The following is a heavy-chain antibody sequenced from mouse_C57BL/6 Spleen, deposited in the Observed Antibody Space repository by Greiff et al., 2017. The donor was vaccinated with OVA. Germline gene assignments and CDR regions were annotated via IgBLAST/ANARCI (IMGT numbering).Heavy chain of an antibody. Sequence: EVKVVESGGGLVQPGGSMKLSCAASGFTFSDAWMDWVRQSPEKGLEWVAEIRNKANNHATYYAESVKGRFTISRDDSKSSVYLQMNSLRAEDTGIYYCTRQLRLRYYFDYWGQGTTLTVSS. CDR1: GFTFSDAW. CDR3: TRQLRLRYYFDY. J-gene: IGHJ2*01. V-gene: IGHV6-6*01. D-gene: IGHD3-2*02. CDR2: IRNKANNHAT.